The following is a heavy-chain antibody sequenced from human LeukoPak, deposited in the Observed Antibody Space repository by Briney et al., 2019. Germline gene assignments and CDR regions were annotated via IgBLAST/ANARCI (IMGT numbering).Heavy chain of an antibody. CDR1: GASIDSHSW. D-gene: IGHD3-3*01. CDR3: ARAPHYDFWLDP. Sequence: KPSETLSLTCAVSGASIDSHSWWSWVRQPPGKGLEWIGYIYHSGSTYYNPSLRSRVTISVDRSKNQFSLKLSSVTAADTAVYYCARAPHYDFWLDPWGQGTLVTVSS. V-gene: IGHV4-4*02. CDR2: IYHSGST. J-gene: IGHJ5*02.